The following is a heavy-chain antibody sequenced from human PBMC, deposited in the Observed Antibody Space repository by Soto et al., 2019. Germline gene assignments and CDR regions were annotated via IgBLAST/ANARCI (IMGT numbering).Heavy chain of an antibody. J-gene: IGHJ4*02. CDR1: NGSISGFY. CDR3: VRVGVGIGNHFDS. CDR2: IHYSGRT. D-gene: IGHD1-26*01. V-gene: IGHV4-59*12. Sequence: SEALSLTCSVYNGSISGFYWTWIRQPPGKILEWIGYIHYSGRTDYNPSLTGRATMSVDTSKNQFSLNLKSITAADTAVYYCVRVGVGIGNHFDSWGRGTLVTVSS.